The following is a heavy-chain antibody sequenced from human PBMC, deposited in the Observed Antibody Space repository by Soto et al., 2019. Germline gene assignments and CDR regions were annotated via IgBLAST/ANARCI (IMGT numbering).Heavy chain of an antibody. J-gene: IGHJ4*02. Sequence: QVQLVQSGAEVEKPGSSVKVSCTASRSTFNNYAINWVRQAPGQGLEWMGRIIPVLGITNYAQKFQRSVPFIADKATNTAYMELSSLRPEDTDVYFCARGRGLVALSRFDSWGQGSLVTVSS. CDR1: RSTFNNYA. CDR3: ARGRGLVALSRFDS. V-gene: IGHV1-69*02. CDR2: IIPVLGIT. D-gene: IGHD6-19*01.